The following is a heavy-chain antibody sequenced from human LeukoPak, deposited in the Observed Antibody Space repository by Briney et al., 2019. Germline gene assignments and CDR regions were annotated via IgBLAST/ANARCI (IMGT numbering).Heavy chain of an antibody. CDR2: VRGNGGNT. V-gene: IGHV3-23*01. CDR1: GFTFSTYD. Sequence: PGGSLRLSCAASGFTFSTYDMSWVRQAPGKGLDWVAVVRGNGGNTHYSDSVKGRFTLSRDDSKNTLYLEMNSLRTEDTAVYYCAKGHWCDNWGQGTLVTVSS. CDR3: AKGHWCDN. D-gene: IGHD2-8*02. J-gene: IGHJ4*02.